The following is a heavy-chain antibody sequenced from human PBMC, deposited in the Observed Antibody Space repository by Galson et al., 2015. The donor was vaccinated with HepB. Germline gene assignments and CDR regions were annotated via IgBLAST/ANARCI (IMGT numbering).Heavy chain of an antibody. Sequence: SLRLSCAASGFTFSSYVMYWVRQAPGKGLEYVSAINTNGRSTYYADSVEGRFTISRDNAKNTLYLQMSTLRAEDTGVYYCVKGVRSDSYYYNMDVWGQGTTVAVSS. CDR3: VKGVRSDSYYYNMDV. J-gene: IGHJ6*02. CDR2: INTNGRST. CDR1: GFTFSSYV. V-gene: IGHV3-64D*06. D-gene: IGHD2-21*01.